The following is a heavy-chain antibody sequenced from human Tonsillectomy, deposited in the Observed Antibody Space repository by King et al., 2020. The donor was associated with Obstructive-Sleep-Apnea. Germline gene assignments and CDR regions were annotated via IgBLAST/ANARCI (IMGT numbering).Heavy chain of an antibody. J-gene: IGHJ4*02. CDR3: ARAVYGDFAFDY. CDR2: ISYDGSNK. CDR1: RFIFSSYA. V-gene: IGHV3-30-3*01. D-gene: IGHD4-17*01. Sequence: QLVQSGGGVVQPGRSLRLSCAASRFIFSSYAMHWVRQAPGKGLEWVALISYDGSNKYYADSVTGRFTISRDNSKNTLYLQMNSLRAEDTGVHYCARAVYGDFAFDYWGQGTLVTASS.